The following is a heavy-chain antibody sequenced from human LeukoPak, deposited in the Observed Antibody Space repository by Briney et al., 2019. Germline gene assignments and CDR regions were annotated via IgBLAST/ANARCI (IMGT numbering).Heavy chain of an antibody. CDR1: GLTFSSYV. Sequence: GGSRRLSCAASGLTFSSYVMSWVRQAPGKGLEWVSSISGSGGSTYYADSVKGRFTISRDNSKNTLYLQMNSLRAEDTAVYFCANRPYGDPTGGIFDYWGQGTLVTVSS. CDR3: ANRPYGDPTGGIFDY. D-gene: IGHD4-17*01. CDR2: ISGSGGST. J-gene: IGHJ4*02. V-gene: IGHV3-23*01.